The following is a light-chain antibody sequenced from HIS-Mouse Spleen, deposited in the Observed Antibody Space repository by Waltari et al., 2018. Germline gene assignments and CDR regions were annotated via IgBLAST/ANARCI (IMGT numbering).Light chain of an antibody. CDR3: SSYTSSSTLRYV. Sequence: QSALTQPASVSGSPGQSITIAGTGTRSYVVVYNYVSWYQQHPGKAPKLMIYDVSKRPSGVSNRFSGSKSGNTASLTISGLQAEDEADYYCSSYTSSSTLRYVFGTGTKVTVL. V-gene: IGLV2-14*03. J-gene: IGLJ1*01. CDR2: DVS. CDR1: RSYVVVYNY.